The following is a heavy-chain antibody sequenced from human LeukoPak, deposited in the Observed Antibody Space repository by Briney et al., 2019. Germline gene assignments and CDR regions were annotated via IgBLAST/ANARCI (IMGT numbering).Heavy chain of an antibody. Sequence: PGGSLRLSCAASGFTFSSYEMNWVRQAPGKELEWVSYISSSGSTIYYADSVKGRFTISRDNAKNSLYLQMNSLRAEDTAVYYCARTPGYSGSYYILWGQGTLVTVSS. CDR3: ARTPGYSGSYYIL. V-gene: IGHV3-48*03. CDR2: ISSSGSTI. D-gene: IGHD1-26*01. CDR1: GFTFSSYE. J-gene: IGHJ4*02.